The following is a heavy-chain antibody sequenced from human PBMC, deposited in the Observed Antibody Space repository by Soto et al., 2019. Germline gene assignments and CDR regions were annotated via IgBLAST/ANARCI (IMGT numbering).Heavy chain of an antibody. Sequence: PSETLSLTCAVYGGSFSGYYWSWIRQPPGKGLEWIGEINHSGSTNYNPSLKSRVTISVDTSKNQFSLKLSSVTAADTAVYYCARGRCSSTSCYLFDYWGQGTLVTAPQ. J-gene: IGHJ4*02. CDR2: INHSGST. CDR1: GGSFSGYY. V-gene: IGHV4-34*01. CDR3: ARGRCSSTSCYLFDY. D-gene: IGHD2-2*01.